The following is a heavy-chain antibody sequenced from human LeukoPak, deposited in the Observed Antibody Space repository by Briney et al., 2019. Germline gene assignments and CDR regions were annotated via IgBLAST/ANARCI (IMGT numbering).Heavy chain of an antibody. Sequence: SETLSLTSAVYGGSFSGYYWSWIRQPPGKGLGWIGEINHSGSTNYNPSLKSRVTISVDTSKNQFSLKLSSVTAADTAVYYCARARWVTTYYYYGMDVWGQGTTVTVSS. J-gene: IGHJ6*02. V-gene: IGHV4-34*01. CDR2: INHSGST. CDR3: ARARWVTTYYYYGMDV. D-gene: IGHD4-17*01. CDR1: GGSFSGYY.